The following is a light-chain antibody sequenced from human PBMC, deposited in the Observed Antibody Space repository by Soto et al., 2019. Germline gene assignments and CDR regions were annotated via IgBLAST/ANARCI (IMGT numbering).Light chain of an antibody. V-gene: IGKV4-1*01. J-gene: IGKJ1*01. Sequence: DIVMTQSPDSLAVSLGERATINCKSSQSVLHSSNKKNYLAWYQQKPGQPPKLLIYGASSRATGIPDRFSGSGSGTDFILTISRLEPDDFAVYYCQQYGRSPWTFGQGTKVDIK. CDR1: QSVLHSSNKKNY. CDR3: QQYGRSPWT. CDR2: GAS.